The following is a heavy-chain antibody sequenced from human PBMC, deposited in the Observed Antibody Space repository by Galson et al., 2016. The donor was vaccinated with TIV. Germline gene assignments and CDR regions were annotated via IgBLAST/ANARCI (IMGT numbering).Heavy chain of an antibody. V-gene: IGHV4-39*01. CDR1: AGSINTTSFY. D-gene: IGHD5-12*01. CDR3: VRKATSGGYVFDI. Sequence: SETLSLTCTVSAGSINTTSFYWGWIRQPPGKGLEWIASIYYTGSTHYNPSLKSRVIISVDPSKNQFSLQLTSVTTIDTAVYYCVRKATSGGYVFDIWGQGTMVTVSS. J-gene: IGHJ3*02. CDR2: IYYTGST.